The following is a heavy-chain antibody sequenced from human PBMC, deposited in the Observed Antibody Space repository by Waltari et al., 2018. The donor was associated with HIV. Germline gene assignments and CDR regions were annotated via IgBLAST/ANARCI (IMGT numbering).Heavy chain of an antibody. CDR3: AALRDYFDY. CDR1: GFTFSSYA. V-gene: IGHV3-64*01. CDR2: ISSNGGST. J-gene: IGHJ4*02. Sequence: EVQLVESGGGLVQPGGSLRLSCAASGFTFSSYAMHWVRQAPGKGLEYVSAISSNGGSTYYANAVKGRFTISRDNSKNTLYLQMGSLRAEDMAVYYCAALRDYFDYWGQGTLVTVSS.